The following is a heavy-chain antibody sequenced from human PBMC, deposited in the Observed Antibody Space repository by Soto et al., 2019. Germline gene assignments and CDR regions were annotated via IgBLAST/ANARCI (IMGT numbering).Heavy chain of an antibody. CDR1: GGSISSGGYY. V-gene: IGHV4-31*03. CDR2: IYYSGST. Sequence: PSETLSLTCTVSGGSISSGGYYWSWIRQHPGKGLEWIGYIYYSGSTYYNPSLKSRVTISVDTSKNQFSLKLSSVTAADTTVYYWARGRLRSTYNWFDPWGQGTLVTVSS. J-gene: IGHJ5*02. CDR3: ARGRLRSTYNWFDP. D-gene: IGHD4-17*01.